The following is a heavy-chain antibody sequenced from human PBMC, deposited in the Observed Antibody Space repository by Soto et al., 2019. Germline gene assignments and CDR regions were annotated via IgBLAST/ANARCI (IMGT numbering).Heavy chain of an antibody. CDR3: ARRPTSSYIAAAGWDWFDP. Sequence: SETLSLTCTVSGGSISSSSYYWGWIRQPPGKGLEWIGSIYYSGSTYYNPSLKSRVTISVDTSKNQFSLKLSSVTAADTAVYYCARRPTSSYIAAAGWDWFDPWGQGTLVTVSS. V-gene: IGHV4-39*01. J-gene: IGHJ5*02. D-gene: IGHD6-13*01. CDR1: GGSISSSSYY. CDR2: IYYSGST.